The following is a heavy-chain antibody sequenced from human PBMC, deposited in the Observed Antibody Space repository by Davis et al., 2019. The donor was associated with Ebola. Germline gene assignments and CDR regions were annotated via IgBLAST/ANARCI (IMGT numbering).Heavy chain of an antibody. CDR3: SERGSSV. CDR2: VYYTGSA. Sequence: PGGSLRLSCTVSGGSISTHYWNWIRQPPGKGLEWIGYVYYTGSAYYNSSLASRATISVDTSKNQFSLKLTSVAAADTAMYYCSERGSSVWGQGTLVTVSS. D-gene: IGHD3-10*01. CDR1: GGSISTHY. J-gene: IGHJ4*02. V-gene: IGHV4-59*03.